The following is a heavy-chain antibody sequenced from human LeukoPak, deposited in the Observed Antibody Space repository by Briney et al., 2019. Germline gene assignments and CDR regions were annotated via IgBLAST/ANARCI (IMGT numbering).Heavy chain of an antibody. CDR2: IYYSGST. CDR1: GGSISSYY. Sequence: PETLSLTCTVSGGSISSYYWSWIRQPPGQGLEWIGYIYYSGSTNYNPSLKSRVTISVDTSKNQFSLKLSSVTAADTAVYYCARVVAAAAYYYYMDVWGKGTTVTVSS. J-gene: IGHJ6*03. CDR3: ARVVAAAAYYYYMDV. V-gene: IGHV4-59*01. D-gene: IGHD6-13*01.